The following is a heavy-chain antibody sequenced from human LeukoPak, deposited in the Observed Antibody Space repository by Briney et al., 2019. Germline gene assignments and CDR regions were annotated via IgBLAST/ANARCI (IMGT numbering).Heavy chain of an antibody. CDR2: ISSSGSTI. V-gene: IGHV3-11*01. CDR1: GFTFSDYY. Sequence: GGSLRLSCAASGFTFSDYYMSWIRQAPGKGLEWVSYISSSGSTIYYADSVKGRFTISRDNAKNSLYLQMNSLRAEDTAVYYCARGSDPNQLLWFGDKVGMDVWGQGTTVTVSS. J-gene: IGHJ6*02. CDR3: ARGSDPNQLLWFGDKVGMDV. D-gene: IGHD3-10*01.